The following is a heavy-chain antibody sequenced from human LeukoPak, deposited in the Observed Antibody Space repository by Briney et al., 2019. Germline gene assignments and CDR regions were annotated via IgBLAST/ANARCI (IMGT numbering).Heavy chain of an antibody. CDR1: GFTFSSYW. Sequence: GGSLRLSCAASGFTFSSYWMHWVRQVPGRGLVWVARINTGGSSITYADSVKGRFTISRDNAKNTLYQQMDSLRAEDTGVYYCARSNQADDYWGQGTLVTVSS. V-gene: IGHV3-74*01. CDR2: INTGGSSI. CDR3: ARSNQADDY. J-gene: IGHJ4*02. D-gene: IGHD1-14*01.